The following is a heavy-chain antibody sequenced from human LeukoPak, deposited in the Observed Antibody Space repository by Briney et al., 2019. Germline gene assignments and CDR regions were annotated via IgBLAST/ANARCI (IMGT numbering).Heavy chain of an antibody. CDR1: GYTFTSYY. Sequence: GASVKVSCKASGYTFTSYYMHWVRQAPGQGLEWMGIINPSGGSTSYAQKFHGRVTMTRDTTISTAYMELSRLRSDDTAVYYCARDGTRELLTGYLDTWGQGTLVTVSS. CDR2: INPSGGST. D-gene: IGHD3-9*01. J-gene: IGHJ4*02. V-gene: IGHV1-46*01. CDR3: ARDGTRELLTGYLDT.